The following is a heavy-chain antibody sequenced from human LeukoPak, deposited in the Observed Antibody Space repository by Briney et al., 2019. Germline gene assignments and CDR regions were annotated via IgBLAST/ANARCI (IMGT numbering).Heavy chain of an antibody. CDR2: IYYSGST. CDR1: GGSMSSSSYY. Sequence: SETLSLTCTVSGGSMSSSSYYWGWIRQPPGKGLEWIGSIYYSGSTNYNPSLKSRVTISVDTSKNQVSLRLSSVTAADTAVYYCARPLYFYDSSGYDLWGQEALVTVSS. V-gene: IGHV4-39*07. CDR3: ARPLYFYDSSGYDL. J-gene: IGHJ5*02. D-gene: IGHD3-22*01.